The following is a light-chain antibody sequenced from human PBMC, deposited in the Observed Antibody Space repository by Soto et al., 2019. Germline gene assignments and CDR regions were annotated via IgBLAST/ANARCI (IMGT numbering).Light chain of an antibody. Sequence: QSVLTQPPSVSGTPGQRVTISCSGGSSNIGSNGVNWYQQLPGTAPKVLIHSNNQRPSGVPDRSSGSKSGTSASLAISGLQSGDEVDYYCAVRDDSLTGPHVVFGGGTTLTVL. CDR2: SNN. V-gene: IGLV1-44*01. CDR3: AVRDDSLTGPHVV. J-gene: IGLJ2*01. CDR1: SSNIGSNG.